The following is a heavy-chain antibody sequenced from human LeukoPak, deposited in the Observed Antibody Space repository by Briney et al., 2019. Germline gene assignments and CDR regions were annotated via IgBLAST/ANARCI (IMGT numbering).Heavy chain of an antibody. CDR2: IYHSGST. D-gene: IGHD6-13*01. V-gene: IGHV4-38-2*02. J-gene: IGHJ4*02. Sequence: PSETLSLTCTVSGYSISSGYYWGWIRQPPGKGLEWIGSIYHSGSTYYNPSLKSRVTISVDTSKNQFSLKLSSATAADTAVYYCARGGDSSSWYYFDYWGQGTLVTVSS. CDR3: ARGGDSSSWYYFDY. CDR1: GYSISSGYY.